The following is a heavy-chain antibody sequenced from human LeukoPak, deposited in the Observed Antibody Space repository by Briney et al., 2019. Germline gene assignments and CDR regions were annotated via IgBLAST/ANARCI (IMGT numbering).Heavy chain of an antibody. CDR3: ARGGSSNWTPFDY. V-gene: IGHV4-38-2*02. J-gene: IGHJ4*02. CDR2: IYHSGNT. Sequence: SETLSLTCTVSGGSISSGYYWSWIRQPLGKGLEWIGYIYHSGNTYYNPSLKSRVTISVGKSRKHFSLKLNSVTAADTAVYYCARGGSSNWTPFDYWGQGAPVTVPS. CDR1: GGSISSGYY. D-gene: IGHD6-13*01.